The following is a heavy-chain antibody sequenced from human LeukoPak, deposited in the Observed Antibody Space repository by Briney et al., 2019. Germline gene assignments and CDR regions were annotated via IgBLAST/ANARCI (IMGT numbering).Heavy chain of an antibody. CDR1: GLSVSGNY. Sequence: PGGSLRLSCAASGLSVSGNYMSWVRQAPGKGLEWVSIIYSGGSTYYADSVQGRFTISRDNSKNTLYLQVNSLRAEDTAVYYCATVQHSAFDHWGQGTLVTVSS. CDR2: IYSGGST. CDR3: ATVQHSAFDH. J-gene: IGHJ4*02. V-gene: IGHV3-66*01.